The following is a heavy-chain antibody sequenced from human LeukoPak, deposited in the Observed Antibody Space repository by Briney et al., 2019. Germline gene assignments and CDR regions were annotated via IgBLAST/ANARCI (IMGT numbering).Heavy chain of an antibody. D-gene: IGHD3-10*01. Sequence: SETLSLTCTVSGGSISSYYWSWIRQPPGKGLEWIGYIYYSGSTNYNPSLKSRVTISVDTSKNQFSLKLSSVTAADTAVYYCARDAAYYYGSGSYRNGIDYWGQGSLVTVSS. CDR3: ARDAAYYYGSGSYRNGIDY. V-gene: IGHV4-59*12. CDR2: IYYSGST. J-gene: IGHJ4*02. CDR1: GGSISSYY.